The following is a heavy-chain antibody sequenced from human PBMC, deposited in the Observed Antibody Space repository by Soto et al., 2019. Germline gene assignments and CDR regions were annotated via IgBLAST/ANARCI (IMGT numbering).Heavy chain of an antibody. CDR3: ARERFPIAARPDYYYYGMDV. CDR2: ISAYNGNT. V-gene: IGHV1-18*04. J-gene: IGHJ6*02. CDR1: GYTFTSYG. D-gene: IGHD6-6*01. Sequence: ASGKVSCKASGYTFTSYGISWVRQAPGQGLEWMGWISAYNGNTNYAQKLQGRVTMTTDTSTSTAYMELRSLRSDDTAVYYCARERFPIAARPDYYYYGMDVWGQGTTVTVSS.